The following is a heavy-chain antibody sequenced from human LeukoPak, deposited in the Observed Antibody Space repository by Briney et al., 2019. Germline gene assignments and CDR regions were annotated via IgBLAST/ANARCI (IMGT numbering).Heavy chain of an antibody. Sequence: SETLSLTCTVSGGSISSYYWSWIRQPPGKGLAWIASIYYSGSTNYNPSLKSRFTISVDTSKNQFSLKLSSVTAADTAVYYCARRGSYSPKIFDYWGQGTLVTVSS. V-gene: IGHV4-59*08. CDR3: ARRGSYSPKIFDY. CDR2: IYYSGST. CDR1: GGSISSYY. J-gene: IGHJ4*02. D-gene: IGHD5-18*01.